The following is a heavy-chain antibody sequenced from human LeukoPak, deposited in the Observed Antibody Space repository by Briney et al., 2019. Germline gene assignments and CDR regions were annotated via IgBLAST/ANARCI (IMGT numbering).Heavy chain of an antibody. CDR2: ITGSGGST. CDR3: ARDQLGAVLYFDY. D-gene: IGHD1-1*01. V-gene: IGHV3-23*01. J-gene: IGHJ4*02. CDR1: GFTFSTYG. Sequence: PGRSLRLSCAASGFTFSTYGMSWVRQAPGKGLEWVSVITGSGGSTYYADSVKGRFTISRDNSKNTLYLQINSLRVEDTAVYYCARDQLGAVLYFDYWGQGTLVTVSS.